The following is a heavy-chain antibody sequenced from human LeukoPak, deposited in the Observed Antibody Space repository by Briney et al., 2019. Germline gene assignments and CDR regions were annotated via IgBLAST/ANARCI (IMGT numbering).Heavy chain of an antibody. V-gene: IGHV3-30*18. Sequence: GGSLRLSCAASGFTVSSYGMHWVRQAPGKGLEWVAVISYDGSNKYYADSVKGRFTISRDNSKNTLYLQMNSLRAEDTAVYYCAKGGLYFDYWGQGTLVTVSS. J-gene: IGHJ4*02. D-gene: IGHD2-15*01. CDR1: GFTVSSYG. CDR3: AKGGLYFDY. CDR2: ISYDGSNK.